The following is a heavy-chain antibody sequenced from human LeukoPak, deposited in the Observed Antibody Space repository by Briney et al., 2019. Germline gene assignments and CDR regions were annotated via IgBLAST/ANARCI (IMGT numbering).Heavy chain of an antibody. V-gene: IGHV3-33*01. J-gene: IGHJ5*02. Sequence: PGGSLRLSCAASGFTFSSYGMHWVRQAPGKGLEWVAVIWYDGSNKYYADSVKGRFTISRDNSKNTLYLQMNSLRAEDTAVYYCARGVLKLHGSYNWFDPWGQGTLVTVSS. CDR2: IWYDGSNK. CDR1: GFTFSSYG. D-gene: IGHD1-26*01. CDR3: ARGVLKLHGSYNWFDP.